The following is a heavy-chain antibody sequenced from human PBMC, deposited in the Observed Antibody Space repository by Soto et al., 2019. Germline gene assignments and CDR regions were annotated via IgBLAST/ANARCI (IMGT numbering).Heavy chain of an antibody. CDR3: AGDLGYSYGSEYNWFDP. V-gene: IGHV1-69*12. CDR1: GGTFSSYA. Sequence: QVQLVQSGAEVKKPGSSVKVSCKASGGTFSSYAISWVRQAPGQGLEWMGGIIPIFGTANYAQKFQGRVTITADESTSTAYMELSSLRSEDTAVYYCAGDLGYSYGSEYNWFDPWGQGTLVTVSS. D-gene: IGHD5-18*01. CDR2: IIPIFGTA. J-gene: IGHJ5*02.